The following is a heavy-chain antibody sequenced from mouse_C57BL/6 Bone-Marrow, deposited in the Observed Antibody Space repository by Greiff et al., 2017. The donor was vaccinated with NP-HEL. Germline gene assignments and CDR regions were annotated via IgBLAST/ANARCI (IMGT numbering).Heavy chain of an antibody. J-gene: IGHJ4*01. D-gene: IGHD1-1*01. V-gene: IGHV1-87*01. Sequence: QVQLQQSGPELARPWASVKISCQAFYTFSRRVHFAIRDTNYWLQWVKQRPGQGLEWIGAIYPGNGGTSYNQKFKGKATLTADQASSTAYMQLSSLTSEDSAVYYCTPYYGSSYDYAMDYWGQGTSVTVSS. CDR2: GQGLEWIG. CDR3: SEDSAVYYCTPYYGSSYDYAMDY. CDR1: YTFSRRVH.